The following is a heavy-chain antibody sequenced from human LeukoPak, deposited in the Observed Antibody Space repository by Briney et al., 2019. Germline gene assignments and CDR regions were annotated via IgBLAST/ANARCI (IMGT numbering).Heavy chain of an antibody. CDR2: IWYSETT. J-gene: IGHJ4*02. V-gene: IGHV4-59*01. CDR3: VRTISDGSGDY. D-gene: IGHD3-10*01. Sequence: SETLSLTCTVSGGSISRYHWSWIRQPPEKGLEWIGYIWYSETTNYNPSLKSRVTMSVDTSKNHFSLRLSSVTAADTAIYYCVRTISDGSGDYWGQGILVTVSA. CDR1: GGSISRYH.